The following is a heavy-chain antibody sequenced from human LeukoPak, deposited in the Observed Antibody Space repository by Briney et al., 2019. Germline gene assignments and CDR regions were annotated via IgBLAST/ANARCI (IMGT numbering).Heavy chain of an antibody. J-gene: IGHJ4*02. Sequence: SETLSLTCAVYDGSFTGYFWNWIRQSPGKGLEWIGEINHRGSTNYNPSLKSRLTISVDTSKNQFSLRLTSATAADTGVYFCARDPTTVMTVPWYFDTWGQGTLVTVSS. V-gene: IGHV4-34*01. D-gene: IGHD4-11*01. CDR2: INHRGST. CDR3: ARDPTTVMTVPWYFDT. CDR1: DGSFTGYF.